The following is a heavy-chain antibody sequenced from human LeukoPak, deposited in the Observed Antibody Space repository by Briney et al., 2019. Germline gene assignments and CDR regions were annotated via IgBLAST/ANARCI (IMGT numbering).Heavy chain of an antibody. CDR1: GFTFSNYA. Sequence: PGGSLRLSCVVSGFTFSNYAMGWVRQAPGQGLDWVSAISDSGVTAYYADSVKGRFTISRDNSKSILYLQMNSLRAEDTAVYYCANLNAPYWGNLDYWGQGTLVTVSS. CDR3: ANLNAPYWGNLDY. J-gene: IGHJ4*02. V-gene: IGHV3-23*01. CDR2: ISDSGVTA. D-gene: IGHD3-16*01.